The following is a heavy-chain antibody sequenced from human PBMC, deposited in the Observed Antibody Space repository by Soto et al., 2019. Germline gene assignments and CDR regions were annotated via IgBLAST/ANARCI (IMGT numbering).Heavy chain of an antibody. J-gene: IGHJ4*02. Sequence: GGSLRLSCAASGFTFSSYGMHWVRQAPGKGLEWVAVISYDGSNKYYADSVKGRFTISRDNSKNTLYLQMNSLRAEDTAVYYCAGDYYGSFKEDYWGQGTLVTVSS. CDR3: AGDYYGSFKEDY. CDR2: ISYDGSNK. V-gene: IGHV3-30*03. CDR1: GFTFSSYG. D-gene: IGHD3-10*01.